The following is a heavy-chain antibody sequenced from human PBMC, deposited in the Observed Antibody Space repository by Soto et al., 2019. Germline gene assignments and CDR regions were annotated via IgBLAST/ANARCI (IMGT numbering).Heavy chain of an antibody. D-gene: IGHD2-2*01. CDR2: IFHSGAT. J-gene: IGHJ6*03. Sequence: SETLCLTCTVSGGSLTGYYGSWIRQPPGKGLEWIGYIFHSGATDYSPSLKSRVTISVDTSKNQFSLTLSSVTAADTALYYCARRVSTISSYYYYYMDVWGKGTTVTVSS. CDR3: ARRVSTISSYYYYYMDV. V-gene: IGHV4-59*08. CDR1: GGSLTGYY.